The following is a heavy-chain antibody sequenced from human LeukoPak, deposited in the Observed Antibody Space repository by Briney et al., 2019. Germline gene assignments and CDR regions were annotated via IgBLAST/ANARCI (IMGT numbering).Heavy chain of an antibody. V-gene: IGHV4-59*01. CDR2: IYCSGST. J-gene: IGHJ3*02. CDR3: ARGLYNSSGYTAFDI. Sequence: SETLSLTCTVSGGSISTYFWNWIRQPPGKGLEWIGYIYCSGSTDYNPSLKSRVTISVDTSNNHFSLRLSSVTAADTAVYYCARGLYNSSGYTAFDIWGQGTMVTVSS. CDR1: GGSISTYF. D-gene: IGHD3-22*01.